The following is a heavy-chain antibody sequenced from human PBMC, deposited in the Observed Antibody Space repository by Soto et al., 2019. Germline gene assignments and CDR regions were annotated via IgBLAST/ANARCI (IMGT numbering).Heavy chain of an antibody. CDR2: LSYDGSNK. CDR3: AKDRSHLRYYYYGMDV. V-gene: IGHV3-30*18. D-gene: IGHD2-15*01. CDR1: GFTFRSYG. J-gene: IGHJ6*02. Sequence: RRLSCAASGFTFRSYGMHWVRQAPGLGLEWVAVLSYDGSNKYYADSVKGRFTISRDNSKNTLYMQMNSLRAEDTAVVYCAKDRSHLRYYYYGMDVWGQGTTVTVSS.